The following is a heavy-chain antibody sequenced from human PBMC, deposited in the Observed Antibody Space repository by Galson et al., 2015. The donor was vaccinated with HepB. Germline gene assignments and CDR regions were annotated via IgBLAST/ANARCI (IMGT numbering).Heavy chain of an antibody. Sequence: SLRLSCAASGFTFSSYAMNWVRQAPGKGLEWVSDISSSGGSTYYADSVKGRFTISRDNSQNTLCLQMNNLRAEDTAVYYCAKANYSDVWGQGTLVIVSS. CDR3: AKANYSDV. V-gene: IGHV3-23*01. J-gene: IGHJ4*02. CDR2: ISSSGGST. D-gene: IGHD4/OR15-4a*01. CDR1: GFTFSSYA.